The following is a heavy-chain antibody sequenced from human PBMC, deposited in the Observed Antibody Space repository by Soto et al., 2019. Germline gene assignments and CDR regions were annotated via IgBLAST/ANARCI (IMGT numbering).Heavy chain of an antibody. CDR3: ARQRRHVGIRRGNPARGFDY. V-gene: IGHV4-34*01. CDR1: GGSSNHYQ. Sequence: PETLPLTRAVHGGSSNHYQWNCIRQPPGKALVWIGEIRYSRTTYFNPSRKTRINMSLDTSKNQFSLKLSSITAADTAVYFCARQRRHVGIRRGNPARGFDYWSQGSLVTVSS. CDR2: IRYSRTT. D-gene: IGHD3-10*01. J-gene: IGHJ4*02.